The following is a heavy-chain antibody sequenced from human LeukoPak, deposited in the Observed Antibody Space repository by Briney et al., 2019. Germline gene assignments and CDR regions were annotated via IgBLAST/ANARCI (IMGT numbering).Heavy chain of an antibody. V-gene: IGHV3-7*01. CDR3: TRNQC. CDR2: IKEDGSEK. Sequence: TAGSLRLSCAVSGFTIRRYCRSWIRQSPGKGLEWVGNIKEDGSEKYYVDSVNGRFTISRDKAKNALYLQMNSLGAEDTAVYYCTRNQCWGQGTLVTVSS. CDR1: GFTIRRYC. J-gene: IGHJ4*02.